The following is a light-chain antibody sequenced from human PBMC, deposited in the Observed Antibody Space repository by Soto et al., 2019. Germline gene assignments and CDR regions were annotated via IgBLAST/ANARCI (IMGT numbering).Light chain of an antibody. CDR3: DSYTSSSRV. Sequence: QSVLTRPASVSVSREQSITSSCTGTSSDVGAYNYVSWYQQHPGKAPKLIIYEVTNRPSGVSDRFSASKSGNTASLTISGLQAEDEADYYCDSYTSSSRVFGGGTKVTVL. J-gene: IGLJ3*02. CDR1: SSDVGAYNY. V-gene: IGLV2-14*01. CDR2: EVT.